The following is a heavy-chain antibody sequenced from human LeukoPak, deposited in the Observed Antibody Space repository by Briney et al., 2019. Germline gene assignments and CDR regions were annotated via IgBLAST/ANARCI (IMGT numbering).Heavy chain of an antibody. D-gene: IGHD3-3*01. CDR3: AKYDFWSGYNAPSNAFDI. CDR1: GFTFSSYA. CDR2: ISGGGGST. Sequence: PGGSLRLSCAASGFTFSSYAMSWVRQAPGKGLEWVSAISGGGGSTYYADSVKGRFTISRDNPKNTLYLQMNSLRAEDTAVYYCAKYDFWSGYNAPSNAFDIWGQGTMVTVSS. V-gene: IGHV3-23*01. J-gene: IGHJ3*02.